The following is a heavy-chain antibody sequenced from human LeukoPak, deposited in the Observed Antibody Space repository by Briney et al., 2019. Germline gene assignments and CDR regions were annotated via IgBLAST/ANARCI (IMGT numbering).Heavy chain of an antibody. CDR2: ISSSSSYI. Sequence: GGSLRLSCAASGFTFSSYSMNWVRQAPGKGLEWVSSISSSSSYIYYADPVKGRFTISRDNAKNSLYLQMNSLRAEDTAVYYCARGLARGMDVWGQGTTVTVSS. CDR1: GFTFSSYS. D-gene: IGHD6-6*01. CDR3: ARGLARGMDV. V-gene: IGHV3-21*01. J-gene: IGHJ6*02.